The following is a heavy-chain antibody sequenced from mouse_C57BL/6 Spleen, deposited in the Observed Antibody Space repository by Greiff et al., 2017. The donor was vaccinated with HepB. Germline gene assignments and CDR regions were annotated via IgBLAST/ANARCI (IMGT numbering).Heavy chain of an antibody. CDR1: GYAFTNYL. CDR3: AIGKYGIFAY. D-gene: IGHD2-10*02. V-gene: IGHV1-54*01. Sequence: VQLQQSGAELVRPGTSVKVSCKASGYAFTNYLIEWVKQRPGPGLEWIGVLNPGSGGTNYNEKFKGKATLTADKSSSTAYMLLSSLTSEDSAVYFCAIGKYGIFAYWGQRTLVTVSA. J-gene: IGHJ3*01. CDR2: LNPGSGGT.